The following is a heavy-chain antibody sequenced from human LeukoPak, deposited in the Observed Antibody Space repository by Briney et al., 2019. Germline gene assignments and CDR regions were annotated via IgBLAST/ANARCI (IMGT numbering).Heavy chain of an antibody. CDR3: ASALSSTIIDAFDI. D-gene: IGHD2-2*01. V-gene: IGHV1-8*01. J-gene: IGHJ3*02. Sequence: ASVKVSCKASGYTFTSYDINWVRQATGQGLEWMGWMNPNSGNTGYAQKFQGRVTMTRNTSISTAYMELSSLRSEDTAVYYCASALSSTIIDAFDIWGQGTMVTVSS. CDR1: GYTFTSYD. CDR2: MNPNSGNT.